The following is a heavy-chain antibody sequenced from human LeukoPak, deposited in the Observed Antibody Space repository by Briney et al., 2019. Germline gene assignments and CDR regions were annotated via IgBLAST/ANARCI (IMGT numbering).Heavy chain of an antibody. CDR2: MSGSGGST. Sequence: PGGSLRLSCAASGVTFSSYAMSWVRQAPGKGLEWVSAMSGSGGSTYYADSLKVRFTISRDNSKNTLYLQMNSLTAEDTAVYYCAKGVDSSSWYGAFDIWGQGTMVTVSS. D-gene: IGHD6-13*01. CDR3: AKGVDSSSWYGAFDI. J-gene: IGHJ3*02. V-gene: IGHV3-23*01. CDR1: GVTFSSYA.